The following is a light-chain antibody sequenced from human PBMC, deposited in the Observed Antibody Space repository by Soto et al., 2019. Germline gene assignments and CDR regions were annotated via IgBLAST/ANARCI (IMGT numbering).Light chain of an antibody. CDR3: QTWGTGIHV. CDR2: LNSDGSH. J-gene: IGLJ1*01. Sequence: QSVLTQSPSASASLGASVKLTCTLSSGHSSYAIAWHQQQPEKGPRYLMKLNSDGSHSKGDGIPDRFSGSSSGAERYLIISSLQSDVEADYYCQTWGTGIHVFGTGTKATVL. V-gene: IGLV4-69*01. CDR1: SGHSSYA.